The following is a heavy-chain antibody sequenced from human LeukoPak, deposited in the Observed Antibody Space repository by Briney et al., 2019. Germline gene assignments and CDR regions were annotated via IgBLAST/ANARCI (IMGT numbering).Heavy chain of an antibody. CDR1: GYTFTRNV. Sequence: ASVTVSCKASGYTFTRNVIHWVRRAPGQSLEWMGWINLGNGDTKYSQKFQGRVTIARDTSASTAYMELSSLRSEDTAVYYCARDRGGTGDFDYWGQGTLVTVSS. CDR2: INLGNGDT. J-gene: IGHJ4*02. D-gene: IGHD1-1*01. V-gene: IGHV1-3*01. CDR3: ARDRGGTGDFDY.